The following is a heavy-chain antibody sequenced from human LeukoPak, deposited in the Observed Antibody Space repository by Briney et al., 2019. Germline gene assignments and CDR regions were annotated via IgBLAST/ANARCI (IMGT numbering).Heavy chain of an antibody. D-gene: IGHD1-26*01. V-gene: IGHV3-11*06. CDR3: ARDYVEWELLWSFDL. CDR2: IRSSNSYT. J-gene: IGHJ2*01. Sequence: GGSLRLSCAASGFTFSDYYMSWIRQAPGKGLEWVSSIRSSNSYTYYADSVKGRFTISRDNAKNSLYLQMNNLRAEDTAVYYCARDYVEWELLWSFDLWGRGTLVTVSS. CDR1: GFTFSDYY.